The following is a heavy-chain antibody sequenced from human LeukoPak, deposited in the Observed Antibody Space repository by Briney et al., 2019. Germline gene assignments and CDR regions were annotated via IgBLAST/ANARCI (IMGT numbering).Heavy chain of an antibody. Sequence: GGSLRLSCAASGFTFSSYGMHWVRQAPGKGLEWVAVISHGGSNKYYTDSVKGRFTISRDNSKNTLSLQVNSLRAEDTAVYYCARVTYTYGPHTFYYYYGMDVWGQGTTVTVSS. D-gene: IGHD5-18*01. J-gene: IGHJ6*02. V-gene: IGHV3-30*03. CDR2: ISHGGSNK. CDR1: GFTFSSYG. CDR3: ARVTYTYGPHTFYYYYGMDV.